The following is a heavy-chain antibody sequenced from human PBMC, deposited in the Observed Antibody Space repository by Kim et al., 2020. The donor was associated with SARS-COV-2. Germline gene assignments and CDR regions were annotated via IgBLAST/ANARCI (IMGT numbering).Heavy chain of an antibody. CDR2: ISAYNGNT. J-gene: IGHJ6*02. D-gene: IGHD6-13*01. CDR3: AREGIAAAGTAHYYYYGMDV. CDR1: GYTFTSYG. V-gene: IGHV1-18*01. Sequence: ASVKVSCKASGYTFTSYGISWVRQAPGQGLEWMGWISAYNGNTNYAQKLQGSVTMTTDTSTSTAYMELRSLRSDDTAVYYCAREGIAAAGTAHYYYYGMDVWGQGTTVPVSS.